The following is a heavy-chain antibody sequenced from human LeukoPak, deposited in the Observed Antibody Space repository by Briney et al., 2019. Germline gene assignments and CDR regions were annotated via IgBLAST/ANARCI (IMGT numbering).Heavy chain of an antibody. CDR2: INHSGST. D-gene: IGHD3-16*01. V-gene: IGHV4-34*01. CDR3: ARHQKGLGD. CDR1: GGSFSGYY. Sequence: SETLSLTCAVYGGSFSGYYWSWIRQPPGKGLEWIGEINHSGSTNYNPSLKSRVTISVDTSKNQFSLKLSSVTAADTAVYYCARHQKGLGDWGQGTLVTVSS. J-gene: IGHJ4*02.